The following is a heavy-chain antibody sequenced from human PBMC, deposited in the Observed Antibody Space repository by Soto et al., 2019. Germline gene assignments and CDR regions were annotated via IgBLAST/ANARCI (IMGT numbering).Heavy chain of an antibody. Sequence: ASVKVSCKASGCTFTDYFMSWMRQAPGQRLEWMGIINPSGGSTSYAQKFQGRVTMTRDTSTSTVYMELSSLRSEDTAVYYCARVAIVGAPSPLDYWGQGTLVTVSS. CDR2: INPSGGST. V-gene: IGHV1-46*03. J-gene: IGHJ4*02. CDR3: ARVAIVGAPSPLDY. D-gene: IGHD1-26*01. CDR1: GCTFTDYF.